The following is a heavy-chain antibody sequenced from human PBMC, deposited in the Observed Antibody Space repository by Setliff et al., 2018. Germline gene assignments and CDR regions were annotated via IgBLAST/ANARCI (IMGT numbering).Heavy chain of an antibody. Sequence: SLTCSVSGGSISSSYWTWIRQPPGKGLEWIGYIYSSGSSDYNPSLKSRVTISVDTSKNQFSLRLSSVTAADTAVYYCARAAKYDSSGYYGFWFDPWGQGNLVTVPQ. CDR2: IYSSGSS. J-gene: IGHJ5*02. D-gene: IGHD3-22*01. CDR3: ARAAKYDSSGYYGFWFDP. CDR1: GGSISSSY. V-gene: IGHV4-59*01.